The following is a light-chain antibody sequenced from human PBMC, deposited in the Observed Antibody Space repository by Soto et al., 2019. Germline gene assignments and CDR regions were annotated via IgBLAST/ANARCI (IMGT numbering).Light chain of an antibody. V-gene: IGKV1-39*01. CDR3: QQSYSTPRT. Sequence: IQMTQYPYSLSASVGDRVTITCRASQSISSYLNWYQQKPGKAPKLLIYAASSLQSGVPSRFSGSGSGTDFTLTISSLQPEDFATYYCQQSYSTPRTFGGGTKVDVK. CDR2: AAS. J-gene: IGKJ4*01. CDR1: QSISSY.